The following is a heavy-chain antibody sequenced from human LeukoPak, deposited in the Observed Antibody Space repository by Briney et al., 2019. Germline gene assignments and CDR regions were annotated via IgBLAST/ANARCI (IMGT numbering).Heavy chain of an antibody. J-gene: IGHJ3*02. CDR3: ARECSSTSCYPDAFDI. Sequence: GASVKVSCKASGYTFTSYDINWVRQATGQGLEWMGWMNPNSGNTGYAQKFQGRVTMTRNTSISTAYMELSSLRSEDTAVYYCARECSSTSCYPDAFDIWGQGTMVTVSS. CDR1: GYTFTSYD. D-gene: IGHD2-2*01. V-gene: IGHV1-8*01. CDR2: MNPNSGNT.